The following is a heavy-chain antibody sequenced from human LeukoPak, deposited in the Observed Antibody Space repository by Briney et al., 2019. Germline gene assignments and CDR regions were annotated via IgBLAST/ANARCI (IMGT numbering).Heavy chain of an antibody. V-gene: IGHV1-2*02. CDR1: GYTFTCYY. Sequence: ASVKVSCKASGYTFTCYYMHWVRQAPGQGLEWMGWINPNSGGTNYAQKFQGRVTMTRDTSISTAYMELSRLRSDDTAVYYCARPGAKYYYDSSGYLVYWGQGTLVTVSS. CDR2: INPNSGGT. J-gene: IGHJ4*02. CDR3: ARPGAKYYYDSSGYLVY. D-gene: IGHD3-22*01.